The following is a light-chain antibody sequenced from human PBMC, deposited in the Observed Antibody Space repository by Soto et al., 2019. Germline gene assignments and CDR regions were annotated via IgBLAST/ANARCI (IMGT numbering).Light chain of an antibody. CDR2: EAS. J-gene: IGKJ4*01. CDR3: QQHINWPLT. Sequence: EIVLTQSPATLSLSPGERATLSCRASQTVSSSLAWYPQKPGQAPRLLIYEASNRATGIPARFSGSGSGADFTLTISSLEPEDFALYDCQQHINWPLTFGGGTKVEIK. V-gene: IGKV3-11*01. CDR1: QTVSSS.